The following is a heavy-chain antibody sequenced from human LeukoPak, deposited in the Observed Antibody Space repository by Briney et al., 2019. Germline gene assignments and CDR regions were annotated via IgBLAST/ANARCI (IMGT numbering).Heavy chain of an antibody. Sequence: SETLSLTCTVSGRSFSSSYWSWIRQPAGKGLEWIGRIYTSGSTNFNPSLKSRVTISIDKSKNQISLKLNSVTAADTAVYYCARGYSGNYLRFDPWGQGTLVTVSS. D-gene: IGHD1-26*01. J-gene: IGHJ5*02. V-gene: IGHV4-4*07. CDR2: IYTSGST. CDR3: ARGYSGNYLRFDP. CDR1: GRSFSSSY.